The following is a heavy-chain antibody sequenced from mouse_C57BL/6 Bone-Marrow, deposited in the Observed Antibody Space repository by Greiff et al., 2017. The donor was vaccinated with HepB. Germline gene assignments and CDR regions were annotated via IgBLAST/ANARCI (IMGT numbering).Heavy chain of an antibody. CDR3: ARNYGSSSLFAY. D-gene: IGHD1-1*01. V-gene: IGHV1-54*01. CDR1: GYAFTNYL. CDR2: INPGSGGT. Sequence: QVQLQQSGAELVRPGTSVKVSCKASGYAFTNYLIEWVKQRPGQGLEWIGVINPGSGGTNYNEKFKGKATLTADKSSSTAYMQLSSLTSEDSAVYFCARNYGSSSLFAYWGQGTLVTVSA. J-gene: IGHJ3*01.